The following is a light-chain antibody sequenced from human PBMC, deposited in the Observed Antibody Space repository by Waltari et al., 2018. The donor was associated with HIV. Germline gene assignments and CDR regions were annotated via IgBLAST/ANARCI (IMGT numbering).Light chain of an antibody. J-gene: IGKJ1*01. Sequence: DIQMPQSPSSLPASVAARVTITCRASQNIGTNLNWYQQKPGRAPKLLIYAASRLQNMVPSRFSGRGSGTDFTLSISGLQSEDFATYHCQQSYNTPRTFGQGTKVEIK. CDR1: QNIGTN. CDR3: QQSYNTPRT. CDR2: AAS. V-gene: IGKV1-39*01.